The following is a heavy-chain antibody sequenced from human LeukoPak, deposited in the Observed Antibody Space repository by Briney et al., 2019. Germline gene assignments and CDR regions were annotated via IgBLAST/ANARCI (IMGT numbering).Heavy chain of an antibody. CDR3: ARDGSPGDTLTGFCPMEY. D-gene: IGHD3-9*01. J-gene: IGHJ4*02. V-gene: IGHV3-48*03. Sequence: GGSLRLSCAASGFTFSSYEMNWVRQAPGKGLEWVAYITGSGGNVYYADSVKGRFTISRDNGKNSLYLQMNSLRAEDTAIYYCARDGSPGDTLTGFCPMEYWGQGALVTVSS. CDR1: GFTFSSYE. CDR2: ITGSGGNV.